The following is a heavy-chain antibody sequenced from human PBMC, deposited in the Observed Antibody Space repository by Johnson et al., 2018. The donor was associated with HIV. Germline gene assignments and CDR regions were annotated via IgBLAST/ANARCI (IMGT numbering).Heavy chain of an antibody. CDR3: ARAGAVGFGAFDI. J-gene: IGHJ3*02. D-gene: IGHD3-3*01. V-gene: IGHV3-30*03. CDR1: GFTFSNYG. Sequence: QVQLVESGGGVVQHGRSLRLSCAASGFTFSNYGMHWVRQGPGKGLEWVAVISYDGSDKYYADSVKGRFTISRDNSKNTLYLQMNSLRAEDTAVYYCARAGAVGFGAFDIWGQGTMVTVSS. CDR2: ISYDGSDK.